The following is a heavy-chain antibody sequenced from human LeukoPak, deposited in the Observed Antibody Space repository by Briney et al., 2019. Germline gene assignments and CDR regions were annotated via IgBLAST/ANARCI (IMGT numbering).Heavy chain of an antibody. D-gene: IGHD3-3*01. V-gene: IGHV1-18*01. Sequence: GASVKVSCKASGYTFTSYGISWVRQAPGQGLEWMGWISAYNGNTNYAQKFQGRVTMTRDTSTSTVYMELSSLRSEDTAVYYCARDMGPTYYDFWGADPWGQGTLVTVSS. CDR2: ISAYNGNT. CDR1: GYTFTSYG. J-gene: IGHJ5*02. CDR3: ARDMGPTYYDFWGADP.